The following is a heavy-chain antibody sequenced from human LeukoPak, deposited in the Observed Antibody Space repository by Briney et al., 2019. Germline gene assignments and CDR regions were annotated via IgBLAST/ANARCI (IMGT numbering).Heavy chain of an antibody. J-gene: IGHJ3*02. V-gene: IGHV3-23*01. CDR1: GFTFSSYG. Sequence: GGSLRLSCAASGFTFSSYGMSWVRQAPGKGLEWVSAISGSGGSTYYADSVKGRFTISRDNSKNTLYLQMNSLRAEDTAVYDCAKMSDCSGYYCAFDIWGQGTMVTVSS. CDR2: ISGSGGST. CDR3: AKMSDCSGYYCAFDI. D-gene: IGHD3-22*01.